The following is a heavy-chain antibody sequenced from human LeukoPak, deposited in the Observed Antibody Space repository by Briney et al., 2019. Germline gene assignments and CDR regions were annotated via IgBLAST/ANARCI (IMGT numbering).Heavy chain of an antibody. CDR2: IYHSGST. D-gene: IGHD1-20*01. Sequence: SQTLSLTCTVSGDSISSGGYYWSWIRQPPGKGLEWIGYIYHSGSTYYNPSLKSRVTISVDRSKNQFSLKLSSVTAADTAVYYCARGYNWNDNAFDIWGQGTMVTVSS. CDR3: ARGYNWNDNAFDI. CDR1: GDSISSGGYY. V-gene: IGHV4-30-2*01. J-gene: IGHJ3*02.